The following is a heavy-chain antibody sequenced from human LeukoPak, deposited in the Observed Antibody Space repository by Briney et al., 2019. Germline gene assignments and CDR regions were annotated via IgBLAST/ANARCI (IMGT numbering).Heavy chain of an antibody. Sequence: NPSETLSLTCAVYGGSFSGYYWGWIRQPPGKGLEWVGEINHSGSTNYNPSLKSRVTISVDTSKNQFSAKLSSVTAADTAVYYCARVGGSGSYYNADNWFDPWGQGTLVTVSS. V-gene: IGHV4-34*01. CDR1: GGSFSGYY. D-gene: IGHD3-10*01. CDR3: ARVGGSGSYYNADNWFDP. J-gene: IGHJ5*02. CDR2: INHSGST.